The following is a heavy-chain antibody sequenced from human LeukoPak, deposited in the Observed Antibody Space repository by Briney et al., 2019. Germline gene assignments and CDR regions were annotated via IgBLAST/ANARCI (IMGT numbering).Heavy chain of an antibody. D-gene: IGHD6-13*01. CDR1: GFTFSSYA. Sequence: PGGSLRLSCAASGFTFSSYAMSWVRQAPGKGLEWVSSISSTSSYKYYADSVKGRFPISRDNAKNSLYLQMNSLRAEDTAVYYCARDGAAAGNDAFDIWGQGTMVTVSS. V-gene: IGHV3-21*01. J-gene: IGHJ3*02. CDR2: ISSTSSYK. CDR3: ARDGAAAGNDAFDI.